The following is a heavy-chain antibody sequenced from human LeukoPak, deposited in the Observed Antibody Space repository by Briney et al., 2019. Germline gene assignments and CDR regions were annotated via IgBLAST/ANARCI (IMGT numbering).Heavy chain of an antibody. CDR2: IYGGGST. CDR1: GFTFSSAW. J-gene: IGHJ4*02. CDR3: ARVASDSSGWYHFDY. V-gene: IGHV3-53*01. Sequence: GGSLRLSCATTGFTFSSAWMNWVRQAPGKGLEWVSVIYGGGSTNYGDSVKGRFTISRDNSKNTLYLQMNSLRTEDTAVYYCARVASDSSGWYHFDYWGQGTLVTVSS. D-gene: IGHD6-19*01.